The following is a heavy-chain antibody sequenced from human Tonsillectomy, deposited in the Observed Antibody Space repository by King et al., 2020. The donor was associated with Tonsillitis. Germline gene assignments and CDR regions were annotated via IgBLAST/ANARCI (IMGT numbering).Heavy chain of an antibody. Sequence: QLQESGPGLVKPSETLSLTCTVSGGSISSSSYYWVWIRQPPGKGLEWIASIYYTGSTYYNPSLKSRVTISLDTPKNQFSLKVSSVTAADTAVYYCASICDGGPWGQGTQVTVSS. CDR1: GGSISSSSYY. J-gene: IGHJ5*02. D-gene: IGHD2-15*01. CDR2: IYYTGST. CDR3: ASICDGGP. V-gene: IGHV4-39*07.